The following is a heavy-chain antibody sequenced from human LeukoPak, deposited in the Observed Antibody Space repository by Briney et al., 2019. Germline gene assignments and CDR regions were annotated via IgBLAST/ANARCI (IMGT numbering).Heavy chain of an antibody. CDR1: GFTVSSNY. CDR2: IYTGGTA. CDR3: ARAMHPYISGTYWYYFDY. Sequence: PGGSLGLSCAASGFTVSSNYMSWVRQAPGKGLEWVSLIYTGGTAYYADSVKGRFTISRDNSKNTLYLQMNALRAEDTALYYCARAMHPYISGTYWYYFDYWGQGTLVTVSS. V-gene: IGHV3-53*01. J-gene: IGHJ4*02. D-gene: IGHD3-10*01.